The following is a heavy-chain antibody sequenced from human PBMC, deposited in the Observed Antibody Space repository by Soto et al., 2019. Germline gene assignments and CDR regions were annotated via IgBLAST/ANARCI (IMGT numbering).Heavy chain of an antibody. CDR1: GFTFGDYA. V-gene: IGHV3-49*04. CDR3: TRDSNFWSGYYYH. Sequence: TGGSLRLSCTASGFTFGDYAMSWVRQAPGKGLEWVGFIRSKAYGGTTEYAASVKGRFTISRDDSKSIAYLQMNSLKTEDTAVYYCTRDSNFWSGYYYHWGQGTLVTVSS. CDR2: IRSKAYGGTT. D-gene: IGHD3-3*01. J-gene: IGHJ5*02.